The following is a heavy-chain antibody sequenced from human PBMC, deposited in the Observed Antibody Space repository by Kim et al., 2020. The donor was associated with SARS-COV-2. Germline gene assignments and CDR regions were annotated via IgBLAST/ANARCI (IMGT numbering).Heavy chain of an antibody. Sequence: TTDYADSVRGRFTISRDNTKNSLFLQMDSLTDEDTAVYFCARVASSSIDYWGQGTRVTVSS. CDR3: ARVASSSIDY. J-gene: IGHJ4*02. V-gene: IGHV3-11*01. D-gene: IGHD6-19*01. CDR2: TT.